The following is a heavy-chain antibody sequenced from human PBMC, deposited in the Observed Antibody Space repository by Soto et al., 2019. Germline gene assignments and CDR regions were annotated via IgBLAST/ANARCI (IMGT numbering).Heavy chain of an antibody. V-gene: IGHV2-5*02. D-gene: IGHD3-3*01. CDR2: IYWDDDK. CDR1: GFSLSTSGVG. Sequence: QITLKESGPTLVKPTQTLTLTCTFSGFSLSTSGVGVGWIRQPPGKALEWLALIYWDDDKRYSPSLKSRLTITRDTTKNHMVLTMTNMDPVDTATYYCARVLEIFGVVIINWFDPWGQGTLVTVSS. J-gene: IGHJ5*02. CDR3: ARVLEIFGVVIINWFDP.